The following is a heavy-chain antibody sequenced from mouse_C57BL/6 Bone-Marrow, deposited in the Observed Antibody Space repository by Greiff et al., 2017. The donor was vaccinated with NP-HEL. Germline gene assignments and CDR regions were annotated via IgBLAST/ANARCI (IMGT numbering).Heavy chain of an antibody. CDR3: TRWGLRPY. CDR2: IDPETGGT. D-gene: IGHD2-4*01. Sequence: QVQLQQSGAELVRPGASVTLSCKASGYTFTDYEMHWVKQTPVHGLEWIGAIDPETGGTAYNQKFKGKAILTADKSSSTAYMELRSLTSEDSAVYYCTRWGLRPYWGQGTLVTVSA. V-gene: IGHV1-15*01. J-gene: IGHJ3*01. CDR1: GYTFTDYE.